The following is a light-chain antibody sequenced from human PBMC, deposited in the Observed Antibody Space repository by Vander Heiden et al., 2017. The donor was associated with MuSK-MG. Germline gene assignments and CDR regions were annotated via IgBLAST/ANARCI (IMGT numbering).Light chain of an antibody. V-gene: IGLV2-14*03. Sequence: QSALTQPASVSGSLGQSITISCTGTSSDVGGYNYVSWYQQHPGKAPKLMIYDVSNRPSGVSNRFSGSKSGNTASLTISGLQAEDEADYYCSSYTSSSTLVVFGTGTKVTVL. CDR1: SSDVGGYNY. CDR2: DVS. CDR3: SSYTSSSTLVV. J-gene: IGLJ1*01.